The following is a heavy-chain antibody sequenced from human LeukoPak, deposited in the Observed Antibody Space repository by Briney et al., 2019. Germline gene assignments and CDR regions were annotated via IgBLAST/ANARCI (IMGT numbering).Heavy chain of an antibody. CDR3: ARAQWLGYFYFYYYMDV. J-gene: IGHJ6*03. CDR2: IYHSGST. Sequence: PSETLSLTCAVSGGSISSSNWWSWVRQPPGKGLEWIGEIYHSGSTNYNPSLKSRVTISVDKSKNQFSLKLSSVTAADTAVYYCARAQWLGYFYFYYYMDVWGKGTTVTVSS. CDR1: GGSISSSNW. V-gene: IGHV4-4*02. D-gene: IGHD6-19*01.